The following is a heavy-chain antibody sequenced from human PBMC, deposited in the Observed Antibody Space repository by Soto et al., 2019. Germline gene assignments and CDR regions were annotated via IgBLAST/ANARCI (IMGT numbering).Heavy chain of an antibody. D-gene: IGHD1-26*01. Sequence: QVQLVQSGAEVKKPGSSVKVSCKASADTFTGYTVTWVRQAPGQGLEWVGRVIPILGASNFAQKFQGRVTISADKSADTAYMVLTGLTSEDTAVYYCARSSGSYYANFDSWGQGSLVTVYS. J-gene: IGHJ4*02. CDR3: ARSSGSYYANFDS. CDR2: VIPILGAS. V-gene: IGHV1-69*08. CDR1: ADTFTGYT.